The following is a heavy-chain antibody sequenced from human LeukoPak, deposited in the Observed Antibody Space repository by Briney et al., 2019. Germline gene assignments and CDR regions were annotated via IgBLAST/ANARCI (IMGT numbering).Heavy chain of an antibody. CDR1: GGSISSGGYY. CDR3: AAYIAAAGNFDY. V-gene: IGHV4-31*03. Sequence: SRTLSLTCTVSGGSISSGGYYWSWIRQHPGTGLEWIGYIYYSGSTYYNPSLKSRVTISVDTSKNQFSLKLSSVTAADTAVYYCAAYIAAAGNFDYWGQGTLVTVSS. CDR2: IYYSGST. J-gene: IGHJ4*02. D-gene: IGHD6-13*01.